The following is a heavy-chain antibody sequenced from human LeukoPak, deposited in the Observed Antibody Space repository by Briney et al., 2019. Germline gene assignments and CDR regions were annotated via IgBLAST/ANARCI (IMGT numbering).Heavy chain of an antibody. CDR1: GGSFSGYY. J-gene: IGHJ6*03. Sequence: SETLSLTCAVYGGSFSGYYWSWIRQPPGKGLEWIGYIYYSGSTNYNPSLKSRVTISVDTSKNQFSLKLSSVTAADTAVYYCARDKEYYMDVWGKGTTVTVSS. V-gene: IGHV4-59*01. CDR2: IYYSGST. CDR3: ARDKEYYMDV.